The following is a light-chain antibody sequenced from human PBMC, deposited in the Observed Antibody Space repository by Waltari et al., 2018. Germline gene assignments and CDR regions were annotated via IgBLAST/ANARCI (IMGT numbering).Light chain of an antibody. CDR1: QSISNY. J-gene: IGKJ4*01. V-gene: IGKV3-11*01. Sequence: EIVLTQSPGTLSLSPGERANLSCRASQSISNYLGWYQQKPGQAPRLLIYDAFRRPTGIPARFSGSGSGTDFTLTISSLEPEDFAIYYCQQRDNWPPGLTFGGGTKVEIK. CDR3: QQRDNWPPGLT. CDR2: DAF.